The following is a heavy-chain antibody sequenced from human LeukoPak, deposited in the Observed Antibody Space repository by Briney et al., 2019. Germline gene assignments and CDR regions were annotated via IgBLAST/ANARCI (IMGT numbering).Heavy chain of an antibody. Sequence: SETLSLTCAVYGGSFSGYYWIWIRQPPGKGLEWIGEINHSGSTNYNPSLKSRVTISVDTSKNQFSLKLSSVTAADTAVYYCARGSSGYDDFDYWGQGTLVTVSS. CDR1: GGSFSGYY. CDR2: INHSGST. J-gene: IGHJ4*02. CDR3: ARGSSGYDDFDY. V-gene: IGHV4-34*01. D-gene: IGHD5-12*01.